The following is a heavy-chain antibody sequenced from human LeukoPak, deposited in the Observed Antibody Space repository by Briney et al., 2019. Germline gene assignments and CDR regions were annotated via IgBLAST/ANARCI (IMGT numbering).Heavy chain of an antibody. CDR3: SSSSWHGGATVTTFDY. D-gene: IGHD4-17*01. CDR2: IIPIFGTA. V-gene: IGHV1-69*05. Sequence: SVKVPCKASGGTFSSYAISWVRQAPGQGLEWMGGIIPIFGTANYAQKFQGRVTITTDESTSTAYMELSSLRSEDTAVYYCSSSSWHGGATVTTFDYWGQGTLVTVSS. J-gene: IGHJ4*02. CDR1: GGTFSSYA.